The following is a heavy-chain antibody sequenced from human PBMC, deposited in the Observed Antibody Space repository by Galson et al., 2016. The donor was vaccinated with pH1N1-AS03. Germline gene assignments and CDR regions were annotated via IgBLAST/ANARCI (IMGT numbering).Heavy chain of an antibody. V-gene: IGHV3-43D*03. Sequence: SLRLSCAASGFIFDDYGMHWVRQAPGKGLEWVSLISWDGLTIYYADSVKGRFTVSRDNSKKSLYLHMSSLRPEDTALYYCAKVGMRGAVAGTRYYFDYWGQGTLVTVSS. CDR2: ISWDGLTI. J-gene: IGHJ4*02. CDR1: GFIFDDYG. CDR3: AKVGMRGAVAGTRYYFDY. D-gene: IGHD6-19*01.